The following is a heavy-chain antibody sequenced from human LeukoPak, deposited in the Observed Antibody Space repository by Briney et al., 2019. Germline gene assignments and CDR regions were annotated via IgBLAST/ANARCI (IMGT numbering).Heavy chain of an antibody. D-gene: IGHD5-18*01. CDR1: GFTFDDYA. J-gene: IGHJ6*03. CDR3: AKSGYSYPTYGDYMDV. Sequence: GGSLRLSCAASGFTFDDYAMHWVRHAPGKGLEWVSLISWDGGSTYYTDSVKGRFTISRDNSKNSLYLQINTLRVEDTALYYCAKSGYSYPTYGDYMDVWGKGTTVTVSS. CDR2: ISWDGGST. V-gene: IGHV3-43D*03.